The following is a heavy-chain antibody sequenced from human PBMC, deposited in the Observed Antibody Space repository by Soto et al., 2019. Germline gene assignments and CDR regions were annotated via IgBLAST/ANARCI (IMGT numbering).Heavy chain of an antibody. Sequence: GSLRLSCAASGFTFSSYSMNWVRQAPGKGLEWVSSISSSSSYIYYADSVKGRFTISRDNAKNSLYLQMNSLRAEDTAVYYCARDKRSDLLYGMDVWGQGTTVTVSS. J-gene: IGHJ6*02. V-gene: IGHV3-21*01. CDR2: ISSSSSYI. CDR1: GFTFSSYS. D-gene: IGHD1-26*01. CDR3: ARDKRSDLLYGMDV.